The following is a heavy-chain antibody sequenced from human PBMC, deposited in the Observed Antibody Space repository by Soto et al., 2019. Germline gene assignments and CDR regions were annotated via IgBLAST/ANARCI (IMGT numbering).Heavy chain of an antibody. J-gene: IGHJ5*02. CDR2: ISGSGGST. CDR3: AKLYYDFWSGYSVPPNNWFDP. Sequence: PGGSLRLSCAASGFTFSSYAMSWVRQAPGKGLEWVSAISGSGGSTYYADSVKGRFTISRDNSKNTLYLQMNSLRAEDTAVYYCAKLYYDFWSGYSVPPNNWFDPWGQGTLVTSPQ. V-gene: IGHV3-23*01. CDR1: GFTFSSYA. D-gene: IGHD3-3*01.